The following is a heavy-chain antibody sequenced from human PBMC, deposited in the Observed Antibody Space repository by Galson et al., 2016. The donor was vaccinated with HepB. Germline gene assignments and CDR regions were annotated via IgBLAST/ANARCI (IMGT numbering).Heavy chain of an antibody. CDR3: ARGRYDSSGQPVDAFDI. D-gene: IGHD3-22*01. CDR2: IYTGGNT. Sequence: SLRLSCAASGFSVSNNYMTWVRQAPGRGLQWVSVIYTGGNTYYADSVKGRSTISRDNSKNTLFLQINSLRAEDTALYYCARGRYDSSGQPVDAFDIWGQGTMVTGSS. V-gene: IGHV3-53*01. J-gene: IGHJ3*02. CDR1: GFSVSNNY.